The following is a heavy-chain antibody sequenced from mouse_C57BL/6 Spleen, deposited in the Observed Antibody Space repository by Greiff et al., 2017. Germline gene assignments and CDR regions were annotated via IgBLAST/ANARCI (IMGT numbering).Heavy chain of an antibody. V-gene: IGHV3-6*01. CDR1: GHSITSGYY. Sequence: EVKLMGSGPGLVKPSQSLSLNCSVTGHSITSGYYWNWVRQFPGNKLEWMGYISYDGSNNYNPSLKNRNSITRDTSKNQFFLKLNSVTTEDTATYYCAREGDYDGAWFAYWGQGTLVTVSA. J-gene: IGHJ3*01. CDR2: ISYDGSN. CDR3: AREGDYDGAWFAY. D-gene: IGHD2-4*01.